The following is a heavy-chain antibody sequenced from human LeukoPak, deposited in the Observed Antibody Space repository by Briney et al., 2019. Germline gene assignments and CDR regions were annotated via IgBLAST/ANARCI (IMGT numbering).Heavy chain of an antibody. J-gene: IGHJ4*02. CDR3: AADHRAYSGSYGYFDY. V-gene: IGHV1-58*01. CDR1: GFTFTSSA. D-gene: IGHD1-26*01. Sequence: ASVKVSCKASGFTFTSSAVQWVRQARGQRLEWIGWIVVGSGNTNYAQKFQERVTITRDMSTSTAYMELSGLRSEDTAVYYCAADHRAYSGSYGYFDYWGQGTLVTVSS. CDR2: IVVGSGNT.